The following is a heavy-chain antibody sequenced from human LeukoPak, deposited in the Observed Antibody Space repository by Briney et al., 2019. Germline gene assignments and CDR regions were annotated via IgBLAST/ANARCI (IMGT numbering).Heavy chain of an antibody. CDR1: GGSISSYY. J-gene: IGHJ5*02. Sequence: SETLSLTCTVSGGSISSYYWSWIRQPPGTGLEWIGYIYYSGSTYYNPSLKSRLTISLDTSKNQFSLNLSSVTAADTAVYYCARASSGAPRLGFDPWGQGTLVTVSS. V-gene: IGHV4-59*06. CDR3: ARASSGAPRLGFDP. CDR2: IYYSGST. D-gene: IGHD3-22*01.